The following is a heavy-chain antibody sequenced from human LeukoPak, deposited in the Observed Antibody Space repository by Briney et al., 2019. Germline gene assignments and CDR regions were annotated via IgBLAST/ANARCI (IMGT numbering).Heavy chain of an antibody. CDR2: VYYSGST. D-gene: IGHD3-10*01. Sequence: SETLSLTCTVSGDSISSTYYYWGWIRQPPGKGLEWVGSVYYSGSTYYSPSLSSRVTISGDTSKTQFSLKLSSVTAADTAVYYCARFTTSGSQIWVDPWGQGILVTVSS. CDR1: GDSISSTYYY. J-gene: IGHJ5*02. V-gene: IGHV4-39*07. CDR3: ARFTTSGSQIWVDP.